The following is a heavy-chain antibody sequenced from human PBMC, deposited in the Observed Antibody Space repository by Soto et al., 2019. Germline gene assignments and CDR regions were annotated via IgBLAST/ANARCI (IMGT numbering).Heavy chain of an antibody. D-gene: IGHD6-19*01. CDR2: ITGGGGST. J-gene: IGHJ4*02. Sequence: GSLRLSCAASGFTVSSYAMSWVRQAPGKGLEWVSAITGGGGSTYYADSVKGRFTISRDKSKNTLYLQMNSLRAEDTAVYYCAKDQVAYSSGWSFDYWGQGTLVTVSS. V-gene: IGHV3-23*01. CDR3: AKDQVAYSSGWSFDY. CDR1: GFTVSSYA.